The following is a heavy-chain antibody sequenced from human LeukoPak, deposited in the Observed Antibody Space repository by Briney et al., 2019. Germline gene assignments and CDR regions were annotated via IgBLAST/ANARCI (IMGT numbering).Heavy chain of an antibody. Sequence: GGSLRLSCAASGFTVSSNYMSWARQAPGKGLEWVSVIYSGGSTYYADSVKGRFTISRDNSKNTLYLQMNSLRAEDTAVYYCARDAYYYDSSGFFTRSEYFQHWGQGTLVTVSS. J-gene: IGHJ1*01. CDR1: GFTVSSNY. D-gene: IGHD3-22*01. V-gene: IGHV3-66*01. CDR3: ARDAYYYDSSGFFTRSEYFQH. CDR2: IYSGGST.